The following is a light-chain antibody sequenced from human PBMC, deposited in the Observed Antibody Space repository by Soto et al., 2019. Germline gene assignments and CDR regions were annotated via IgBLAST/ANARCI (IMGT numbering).Light chain of an antibody. V-gene: IGKV3D-15*01. CDR2: DTS. CDR3: QHSNSYSEA. CDR1: QSVGIN. Sequence: PWERATLSCRASQSVGINLAWYQQKPGQAHRLLIYDTSSRATGIPARFSGSGSGTEFTLTISSLQPDDFATYYCQHSNSYSEAFGTGTKVDIK. J-gene: IGKJ1*01.